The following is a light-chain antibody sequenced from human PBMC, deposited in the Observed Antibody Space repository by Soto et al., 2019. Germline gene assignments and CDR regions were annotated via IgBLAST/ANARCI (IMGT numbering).Light chain of an antibody. CDR2: DAS. V-gene: IGKV1-5*01. CDR3: QQYNNWPRT. CDR1: QSISTW. Sequence: DIQMTQSPSTLSASLGERFNITCRASQSISTWLAWYQQKPGKAPKLLIYDASSLESGVPSRFRGSGSGTEFTLTISSLKSEDFEVYYCQQYNNWPRTFGQGTKVDIK. J-gene: IGKJ1*01.